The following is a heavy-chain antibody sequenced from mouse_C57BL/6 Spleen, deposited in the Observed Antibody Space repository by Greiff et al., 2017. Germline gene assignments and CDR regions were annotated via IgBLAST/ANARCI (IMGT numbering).Heavy chain of an antibody. V-gene: IGHV3-6*01. D-gene: IGHD2-1*01. CDR3: ARDLYTGAMDY. CDR1: GYSITSGYY. J-gene: IGHJ4*01. Sequence: EVQRVESGPGLVKPSQSLSLTCSVTGYSITSGYYWNWIRQFPGNKLEWMGYISYDGSNNYNPSLKNRISITRDTSKNQFFLKLNSVTTEDTATYYCARDLYTGAMDYWGQGTSVTVSS. CDR2: ISYDGSN.